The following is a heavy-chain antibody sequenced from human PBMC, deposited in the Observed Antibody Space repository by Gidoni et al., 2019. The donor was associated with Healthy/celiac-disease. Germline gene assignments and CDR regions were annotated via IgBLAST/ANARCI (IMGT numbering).Heavy chain of an antibody. CDR2: IWYDGSNK. V-gene: IGHV3-33*01. CDR3: ARAPGHTVDY. J-gene: IGHJ4*02. CDR1: GFTFSSYG. Sequence: QVQLVESGGGVVQPGRTLRLSCAASGFTFSSYGMHWVRQAPGKGLEWVAVIWYDGSNKYYADSVKGRFTISRDNSKNTLYLQMNSLRAEDTAVYYCARAPGHTVDYWGQGTLVTVSS. D-gene: IGHD4-17*01.